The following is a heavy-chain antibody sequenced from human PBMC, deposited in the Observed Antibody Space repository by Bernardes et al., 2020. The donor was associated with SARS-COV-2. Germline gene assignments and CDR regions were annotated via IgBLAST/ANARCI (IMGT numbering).Heavy chain of an antibody. V-gene: IGHV1-24*01. CDR2: FDPEDGET. J-gene: IGHJ4*02. CDR1: GYTLTELS. CDR3: ATSGRYSYGYWYYFDY. D-gene: IGHD5-18*01. Sequence: ASVKVSCKVSGYTLTELSMHWVRQAPGKGLEWMGGFDPEDGETIYAQKFQGRVTMTEDTSTDTAYMELSSLRSEDTAVYYCATSGRYSYGYWYYFDYWGQGTLVTVSS.